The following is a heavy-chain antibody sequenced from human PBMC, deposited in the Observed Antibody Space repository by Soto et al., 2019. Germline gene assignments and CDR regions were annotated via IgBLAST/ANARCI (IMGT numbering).Heavy chain of an antibody. CDR2: MNPNSGNT. Sequence: ASVKVSCKASGYTFTSYDINWVRQATGQGLEWMGWMNPNSGNTGYAQKFQGRVTMTRNTSISTAYMELSSLRSEDTAVYYCARQGYGSRWPNVYMDVWGKGTTVTVSS. J-gene: IGHJ6*03. CDR3: ARQGYGSRWPNVYMDV. CDR1: GYTFTSYD. V-gene: IGHV1-8*01. D-gene: IGHD6-13*01.